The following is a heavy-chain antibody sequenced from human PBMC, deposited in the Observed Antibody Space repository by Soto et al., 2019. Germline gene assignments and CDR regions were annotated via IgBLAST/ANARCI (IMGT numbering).Heavy chain of an antibody. J-gene: IGHJ4*02. V-gene: IGHV4-59*01. CDR1: GGSISSYY. D-gene: IGHD2-15*01. CDR2: IYYSGST. CDR3: ARATGEDIVVVVAATPPFYFDY. Sequence: SETLSLTCTVSGGSISSYYWSWIRQPPGKGLEWIGYIYYSGSTNYNPSLKSRVTISVDTSKNQFSLKLSSVTAADTAVYYCARATGEDIVVVVAATPPFYFDYWGQGTLVTVSS.